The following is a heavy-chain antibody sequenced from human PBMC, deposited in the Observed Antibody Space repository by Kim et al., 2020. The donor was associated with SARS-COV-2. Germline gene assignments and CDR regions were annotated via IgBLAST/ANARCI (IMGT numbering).Heavy chain of an antibody. V-gene: IGHV3-30*18. CDR2: ISYDGSNK. J-gene: IGHJ6*02. Sequence: GGSLRLSCAASGFTFSSYGMHWVRQAPGKGLEWVAVISYDGSNKYYADSVKGRFTISRDNSKNTLYLQMNSLRAEDTAVYYCAKSSPTSGYGMDVWGQGTTVTVSS. D-gene: IGHD3-16*01. CDR1: GFTFSSYG. CDR3: AKSSPTSGYGMDV.